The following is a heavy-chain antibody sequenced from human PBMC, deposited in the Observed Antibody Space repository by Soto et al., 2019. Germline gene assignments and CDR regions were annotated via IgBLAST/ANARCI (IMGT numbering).Heavy chain of an antibody. CDR1: GGTFSRHA. Sequence: QVQLVQSGAEVRKPGSSVKVSCKASGGTFSRHAISWVRQAPGQGLEWMGGIIPIFGTANHAQKFQGRVTIIADESTGTVYMELNSLRSEDTAMYYCARGWGYDSNDYYYAYWGQGTLVIVSS. D-gene: IGHD3-22*01. J-gene: IGHJ4*02. CDR3: ARGWGYDSNDYYYAY. CDR2: IIPIFGTA. V-gene: IGHV1-69*01.